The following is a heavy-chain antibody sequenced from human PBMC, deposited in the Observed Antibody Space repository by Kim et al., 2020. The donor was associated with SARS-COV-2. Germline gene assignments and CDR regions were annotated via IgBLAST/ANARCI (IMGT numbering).Heavy chain of an antibody. J-gene: IGHJ6*01. CDR3: AKGHWYYDFCSGSPMHSYSYGIDV. V-gene: IGHV3-23*01. D-gene: IGHD3-3*01. CDR2: ISGSGGST. Sequence: GGSLRLSCAASGFTFSSYAMSWVRQAPGKGLEWVSAISGSGGSTYYADSVKGRFTISRDNSKNTLWLQMNSLRAEDTAVYYCAKGHWYYDFCSGSPMHSYSYGIDVWGQGTTVTVSS. CDR1: GFTFSSYA.